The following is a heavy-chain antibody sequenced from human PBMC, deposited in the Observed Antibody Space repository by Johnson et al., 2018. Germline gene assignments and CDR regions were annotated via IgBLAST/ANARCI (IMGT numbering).Heavy chain of an antibody. Sequence: QVQLVESGGGVVQPGRSLRLSCGASGFTFSNFGMHWVRQAPGKGLEWVADISYDGRNKNYADSVKGRFAISRDNSKNTLYVQMDSLRAEDTAVDYCAKDGSVRYSSRGSDALDIWGPGTMVTVSS. CDR1: GFTFSNFG. D-gene: IGHD3-10*01. CDR2: ISYDGRNK. V-gene: IGHV3-30*18. J-gene: IGHJ3*02. CDR3: AKDGSVRYSSRGSDALDI.